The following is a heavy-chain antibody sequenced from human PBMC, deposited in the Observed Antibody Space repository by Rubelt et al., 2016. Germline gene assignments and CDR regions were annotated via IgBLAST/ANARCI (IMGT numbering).Heavy chain of an antibody. CDR3: AKDVSYTSGWAKYYFDY. CDR1: FSDYG. J-gene: IGHJ4*02. V-gene: IGHV3-30*02. D-gene: IGHD6-19*01. Sequence: FSDYGMHWVRQAPGKGLEWVAFIRYDGTNKYYADSVKGRFTISRDNPKNTLYLQMNSLRAEDTAVYYCAKDVSYTSGWAKYYFDYWGQGTLVTVSS. CDR2: IRYDGTNK.